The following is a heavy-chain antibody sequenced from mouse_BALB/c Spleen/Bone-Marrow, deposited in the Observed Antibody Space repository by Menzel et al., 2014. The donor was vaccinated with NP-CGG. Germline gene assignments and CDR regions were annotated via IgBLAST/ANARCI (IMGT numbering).Heavy chain of an antibody. J-gene: IGHJ3*01. D-gene: IGHD2-10*01. V-gene: IGHV5-12*02. Sequence: EVQVVESGGGLVQPGGSLKLSCATSGFTFSDYYMYWVRQTPEKRLEWVAYINNGGGSTHYPDTVKGRFTISRDNAKNTLYLQMSRLKSEDTAMYYCASTYYGNPFAYWGQGTLVTVSA. CDR2: INNGGGST. CDR1: GFTFSDYY. CDR3: ASTYYGNPFAY.